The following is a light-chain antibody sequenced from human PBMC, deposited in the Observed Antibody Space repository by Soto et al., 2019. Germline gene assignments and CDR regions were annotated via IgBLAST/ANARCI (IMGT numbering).Light chain of an antibody. CDR2: TNS. J-gene: IGLJ2*01. CDR3: AAWDDSLSGVV. Sequence: QAVVTQPPSASGTPGQRVTISCSGSSSNIGSNYVYWYQQLPGTVPQLLIYTNSERPSGVPDRFSGSKSGTSASLAIYGLRSEDEADYYCAAWDDSLSGVVFGGGTKLTVL. V-gene: IGLV1-47*01. CDR1: SSNIGSNY.